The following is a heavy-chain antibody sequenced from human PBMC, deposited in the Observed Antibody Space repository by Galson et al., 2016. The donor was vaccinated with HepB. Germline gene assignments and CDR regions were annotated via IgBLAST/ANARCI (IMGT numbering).Heavy chain of an antibody. CDR1: GFTFSSHW. CDR3: ARVVAFVSSAYYYNRCDP. Sequence: SLRLPCAASGFTFSSHWMSWVRQAPGKGLEWVANIREDGGERHSVDSVKGRCTISRDNAKNSLYLQLNSLRAEDTAVYYCARVVAFVSSAYYYNRCDPWGQGNLVTVSS. D-gene: IGHD3-22*01. V-gene: IGHV3-7*01. CDR2: IREDGGER. J-gene: IGHJ5*02.